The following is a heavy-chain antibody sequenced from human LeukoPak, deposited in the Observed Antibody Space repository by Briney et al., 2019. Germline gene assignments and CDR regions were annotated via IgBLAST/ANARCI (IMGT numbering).Heavy chain of an antibody. J-gene: IGHJ4*02. V-gene: IGHV3-33*01. CDR2: TWYDGSNK. D-gene: IGHD1-1*01. CDR1: GFTFSSYG. CDR3: ARDHLTTAPFDN. Sequence: GGSLRLSCAASGFTFSSYGMHWVRQAPGKGLEWVAVTWYDGSNKYYADSVKGRFTISRDNSKNTLYLQMNSLRAEDTAVYYCARDHLTTAPFDNWGQGTLVTVSS.